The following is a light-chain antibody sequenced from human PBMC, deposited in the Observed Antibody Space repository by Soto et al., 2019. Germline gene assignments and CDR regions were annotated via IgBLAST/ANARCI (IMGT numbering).Light chain of an antibody. Sequence: QSALTHPASVSGSPGQSITISCTGTSSDVGGYNYVSWYQQHPGKAPKLVIYEVSNRPSGVSHRFTGSKSGNTAFLTISGLQAEAEADYYCSSYTITNTLIFGGGTKLTVL. CDR3: SSYTITNTLI. CDR1: SSDVGGYNY. CDR2: EVS. J-gene: IGLJ2*01. V-gene: IGLV2-14*01.